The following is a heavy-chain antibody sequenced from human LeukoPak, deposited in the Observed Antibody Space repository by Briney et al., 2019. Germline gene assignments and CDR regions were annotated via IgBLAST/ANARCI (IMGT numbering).Heavy chain of an antibody. J-gene: IGHJ4*02. V-gene: IGHV3-23*01. Sequence: GGSLRLSCAASGFPFSRYPMSWVRQASGTGLEWVSSISNSGGATYYTDSVKGRFIIPRDNSKNTLVLEMNSLRVDDTAEYFCARLGVREGIDFWGQGALVIVSS. CDR3: ARLGVREGIDF. D-gene: IGHD1-26*01. CDR1: GFPFSRYP. CDR2: ISNSGGAT.